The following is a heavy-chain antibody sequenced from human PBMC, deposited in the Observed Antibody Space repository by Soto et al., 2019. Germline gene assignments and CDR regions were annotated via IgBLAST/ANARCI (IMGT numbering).Heavy chain of an antibody. CDR2: ISGSGGST. V-gene: IGHV3-23*01. J-gene: IGHJ4*02. CDR1: GFTFSSCA. Sequence: GGSLRLSCAASGFTFSSCAMSWVRQAPGKGLEWVSAISGSGGSTYYADSVKGRFTISRDNSKNTLYLQMNSLRAEDTVVYFCAKEIAVAGPSYFDFWGQGTLVTVSS. CDR3: AKEIAVAGPSYFDF. D-gene: IGHD6-19*01.